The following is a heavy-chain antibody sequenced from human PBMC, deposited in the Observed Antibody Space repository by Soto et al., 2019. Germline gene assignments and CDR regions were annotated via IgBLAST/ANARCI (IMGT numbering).Heavy chain of an antibody. CDR1: GGSLIDDY. V-gene: IGHV4-59*01. CDR2: VYSSGST. CDR3: ARGNYWKSSSFDI. J-gene: IGHJ3*02. D-gene: IGHD3-10*01. Sequence: QVQLQESGPGLVKPLETVSLTCTFSGGSLIDDYWNWIRQPPGKGLEWIGYVYSSGSTNYNPSLKSPVTIAVDRSKNQFSLKLSSVTAAATAVYYCARGNYWKSSSFDIWGHGTMVSVSS.